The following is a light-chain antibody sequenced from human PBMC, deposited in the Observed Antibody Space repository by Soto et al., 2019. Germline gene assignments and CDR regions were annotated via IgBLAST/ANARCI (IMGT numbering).Light chain of an antibody. J-gene: IGKJ4*01. CDR1: QDIKNY. CDR3: QQYDNLPLT. V-gene: IGKV1-33*01. Sequence: DIQMTQSPSSLSASVGDRVTITCQASQDIKNYLNWYQQKSGRAPKLLIYDASDLETGVPSRFSGSGSGTDFTFTIIILQPEDIATYYRQQYDNLPLTFGGGTKVDI. CDR2: DAS.